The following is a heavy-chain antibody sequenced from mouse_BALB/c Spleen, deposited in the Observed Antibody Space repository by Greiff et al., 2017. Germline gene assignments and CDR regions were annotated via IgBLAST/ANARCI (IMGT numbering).Heavy chain of an antibody. J-gene: IGHJ4*01. Sequence: QVQLQQPGAELVRPGASVKLSCKASGYTFTSYWMNWVKQRPGQGLEWIGMIYPCDSDTRLNQKFKDKATLTVDKSSSTAYMQLSSPTSEDSAVYYCARKYKYDDMDDWGQGTTGTVSS. V-gene: IGHV1-74*01. CDR1: GYTFTSYW. D-gene: IGHD2-10*02. CDR3: ARKYKYDDMDD. CDR2: IYPCDSDT.